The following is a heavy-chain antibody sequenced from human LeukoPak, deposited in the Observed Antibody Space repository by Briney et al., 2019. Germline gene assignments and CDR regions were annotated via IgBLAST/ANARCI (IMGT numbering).Heavy chain of an antibody. J-gene: IGHJ4*02. V-gene: IGHV3-7*01. Sequence: GGSLRLSCAASGFTFSSYWMTWVRQAPGKGLEWVANINRDVSEKYYVDSVKGRFTISRDDAKNSLYLQMNSLRAEDTAVYYCARSSSGYYYTSIDYWGQGTLVTVSS. CDR1: GFTFSSYW. CDR2: INRDVSEK. D-gene: IGHD3-22*01. CDR3: ARSSSGYYYTSIDY.